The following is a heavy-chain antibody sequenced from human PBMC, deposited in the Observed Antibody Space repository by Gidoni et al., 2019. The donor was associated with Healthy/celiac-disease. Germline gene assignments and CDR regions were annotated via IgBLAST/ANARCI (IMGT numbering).Heavy chain of an antibody. D-gene: IGHD3-22*01. CDR1: GFPFSSYS. Sequence: EVQLVESGGGLVQPGGSLRLSCAASGFPFSSYSMNWVRQAPGKGLEWVSYISSSSSTIYYADSVKGRFTISRDNAKNSLYLQMNSLRAEDTAVYYCARGSYYDSSGYSDNFDYWGQGTLVTVSS. V-gene: IGHV3-48*01. CDR2: ISSSSSTI. J-gene: IGHJ4*02. CDR3: ARGSYYDSSGYSDNFDY.